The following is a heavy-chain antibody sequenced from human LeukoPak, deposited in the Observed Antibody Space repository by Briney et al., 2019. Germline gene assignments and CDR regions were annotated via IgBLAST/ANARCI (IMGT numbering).Heavy chain of an antibody. J-gene: IGHJ4*02. CDR2: VFYSGTS. Sequence: PSETLSLTCTVSGGSISSSNYYWGWIRQPPGKGLEWIGSVFYSGTSDYNPSLKSRVTISINTSKKQFSLKLSSVTAADTAVYYCARTSRSSGGVDYWGQRSLVTVSS. V-gene: IGHV4-39*01. CDR1: GGSISSSNYY. CDR3: ARTSRSSGGVDY. D-gene: IGHD6-6*01.